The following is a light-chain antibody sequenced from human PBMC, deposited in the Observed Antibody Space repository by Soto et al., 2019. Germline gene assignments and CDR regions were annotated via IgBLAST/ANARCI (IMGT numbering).Light chain of an antibody. V-gene: IGLV2-14*01. Sequence: QSALTQPASVSGSPGQSITISCTGTSSDVGGYNYVSWYQQHPGKAPKLMIYEVSNRPSGVSNRFSGSMSGNTASLTISGLQAEDEADYYCSSYTSSSTLVFGTGNKLTVL. CDR3: SSYTSSSTLV. J-gene: IGLJ1*01. CDR1: SSDVGGYNY. CDR2: EVS.